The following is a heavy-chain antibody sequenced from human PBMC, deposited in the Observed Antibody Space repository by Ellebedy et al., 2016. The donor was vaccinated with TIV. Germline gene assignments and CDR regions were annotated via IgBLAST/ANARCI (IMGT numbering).Heavy chain of an antibody. D-gene: IGHD2-21*02. CDR2: IYPGDSDS. CDR1: GYSFTRYW. J-gene: IGHJ4*02. V-gene: IGHV5-51*01. CDR3: ARYREAYWGGDRLYHFDY. Sequence: GESLKISCKGSGYSFTRYWIGSVRHLSGTGLECMGFIYPGDSDSRYSPSFQGQVTLSVDKSIGPAYLQWSSLKSSDTGMYYCARYREAYWGGDRLYHFDYWGQGTLVTVSA.